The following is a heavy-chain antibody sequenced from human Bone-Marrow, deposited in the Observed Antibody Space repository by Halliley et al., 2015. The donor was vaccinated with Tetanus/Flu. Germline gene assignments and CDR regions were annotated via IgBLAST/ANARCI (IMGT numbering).Heavy chain of an antibody. D-gene: IGHD6-13*01. Sequence: TLSLTCTLSGGSISSGGFYWNWIRQHPGKGLEWIGYIHYSGSTFYNPSLKSRVTMSVDTSKNQFSLRLTSVTAAGTAVYSCARGAAGTDVGDAFDAWGQGTMVTVSS. J-gene: IGHJ3*01. CDR3: ARGAAGTDVGDAFDA. CDR1: GGSISSGGFY. V-gene: IGHV4-31*03. CDR2: IHYSGST.